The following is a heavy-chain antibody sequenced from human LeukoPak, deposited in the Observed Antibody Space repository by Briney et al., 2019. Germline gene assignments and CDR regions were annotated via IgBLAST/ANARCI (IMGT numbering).Heavy chain of an antibody. CDR1: GYTFTSYD. CDR2: MNPNSGNT. CDR3: ARDVGYSSSSLGTPLDY. V-gene: IGHV1-8*01. D-gene: IGHD6-6*01. Sequence: ASVKVSCKASGYTFTSYDINWVRQASGQGLEWMGWMNPNSGNTGYAQKFQGRVTMTRSTSISTAYMELSSLRSEDTAVYYCARDVGYSSSSLGTPLDYWGQGTVVTVSS. J-gene: IGHJ4*02.